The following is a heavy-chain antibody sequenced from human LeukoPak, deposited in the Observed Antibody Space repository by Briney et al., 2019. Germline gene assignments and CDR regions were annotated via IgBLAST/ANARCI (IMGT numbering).Heavy chain of an antibody. CDR3: ARELLLWFGESQRHGAFDI. Sequence: VASVKVSCKASGYTFTSYGISWVRQAPGQGLEWMGWISAYNGNTNYAQKLQGRVTMTTDTSTSTAYMELRSLRSDDTAVYYCARELLLWFGESQRHGAFDIWGQGTMVTVSS. V-gene: IGHV1-18*01. D-gene: IGHD3-10*01. CDR1: GYTFTSYG. J-gene: IGHJ3*02. CDR2: ISAYNGNT.